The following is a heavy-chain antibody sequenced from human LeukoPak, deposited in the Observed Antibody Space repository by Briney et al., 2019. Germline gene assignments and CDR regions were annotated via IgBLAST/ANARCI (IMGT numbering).Heavy chain of an antibody. CDR1: GGSFSGYY. Sequence: PSETLSLTCAVYGGSFSGYYWSWIRHPPGKGLKGIGEINHSGSTNYNPSLKSRVTISVDTSKDQFSLKLSTVTAEDKAVYYCARTATEGEKDFWSGILDYYYYYYMDVWGKGTTVTVSS. CDR3: ARTATEGEKDFWSGILDYYYYYYMDV. CDR2: INHSGST. D-gene: IGHD3-3*01. J-gene: IGHJ6*03. V-gene: IGHV4-34*01.